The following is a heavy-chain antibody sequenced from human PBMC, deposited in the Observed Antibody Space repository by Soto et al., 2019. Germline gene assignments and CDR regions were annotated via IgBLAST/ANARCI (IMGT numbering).Heavy chain of an antibody. CDR1: GYTFTSYA. D-gene: IGHD2-2*03. V-gene: IGHV1-3*01. CDR3: ARYVLGYCSSTSCSSSSWFDP. CDR2: INAGNGNT. Sequence: ASVKVSCKASGYTFTSYAMHWVRQAPGQRLEWMGWINAGNGNTKYSQKFQGRVTITRDTSASTAYMELSSLRSEDTAVYYCARYVLGYCSSTSCSSSSWFDPWGQGTLVTVSS. J-gene: IGHJ5*02.